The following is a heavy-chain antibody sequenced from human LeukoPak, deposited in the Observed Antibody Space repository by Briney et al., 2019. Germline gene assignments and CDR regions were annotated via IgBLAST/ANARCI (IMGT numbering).Heavy chain of an antibody. CDR3: ARGGQLPYFDY. J-gene: IGHJ4*02. D-gene: IGHD1-1*01. Sequence: SETLSLTCAVYGGSFSGYYWSWIRQPPRKGLEWIGEINHSGSTNYNPSLKSRVTISVDTSKNQFSLKLSSVTAADTAVYYCARGGQLPYFDYWGQGTLVTVSS. V-gene: IGHV4-34*01. CDR2: INHSGST. CDR1: GGSFSGYY.